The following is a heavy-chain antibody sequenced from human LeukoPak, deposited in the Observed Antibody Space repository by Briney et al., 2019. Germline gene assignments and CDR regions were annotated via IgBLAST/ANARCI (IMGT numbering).Heavy chain of an antibody. CDR2: IYSGGST. Sequence: PGGSLRLSCAASGFTVNSNYMSWVRQAPGRGLEWVSVIYSGGSTYYADSVKGRFTISRDNSKNTLYLQMNSLRAEDTAVYYCARAHDSGAFDIWGQGTMVTVSS. V-gene: IGHV3-66*02. CDR1: GFTVNSNY. D-gene: IGHD3-22*01. CDR3: ARAHDSGAFDI. J-gene: IGHJ3*02.